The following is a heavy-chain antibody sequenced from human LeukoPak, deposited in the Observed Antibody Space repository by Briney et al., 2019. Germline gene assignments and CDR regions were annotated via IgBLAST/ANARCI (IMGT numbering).Heavy chain of an antibody. CDR2: INHSGST. J-gene: IGHJ4*02. D-gene: IGHD2-15*01. CDR3: ARGHGFCSGGSCYRADY. CDR1: GGSFSVYY. Sequence: SETLSLTCAVYGGSFSVYYWSWIRQPPGKGLEWIGEINHSGSTNYNPSLKSRVTISVDTSKNQFSLKLSSVTAADTAVYYCARGHGFCSGGSCYRADYWGQGTLVTVSS. V-gene: IGHV4-34*01.